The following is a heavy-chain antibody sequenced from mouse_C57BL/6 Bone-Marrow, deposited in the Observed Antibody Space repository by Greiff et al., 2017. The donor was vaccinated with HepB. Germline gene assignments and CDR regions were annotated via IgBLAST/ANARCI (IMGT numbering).Heavy chain of an antibody. D-gene: IGHD1-1*01. CDR2: ISDGGSYT. CDR1: GFTFSSYA. J-gene: IGHJ1*03. V-gene: IGHV5-4*01. CDR3: ARDPVVETHWYFDV. Sequence: DVKLVESGGGLVKPGGSLKRSCAASGFTFSSYAMSWVRQTPEKRLEWVATISDGGSYTYYPDNVKGRFTISRDNAKNNLYLQMSHLKSEDTAMYYCARDPVVETHWYFDVWGTGTTVTVSS.